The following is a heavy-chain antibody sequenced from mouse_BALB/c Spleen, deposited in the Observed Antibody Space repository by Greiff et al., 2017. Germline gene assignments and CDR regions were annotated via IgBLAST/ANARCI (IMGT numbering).Heavy chain of an antibody. Sequence: EVHLVESGGGLVKPGGSLKLSCAASGFTFSSYAMSWVRQTPEKRLEWVASISSGGSTYYPDSVKGRFTISRDNARNILYLQMSSLRSEDTAMYYCARGRDYGAWFAYWGQGTLVTVSA. CDR1: GFTFSSYA. D-gene: IGHD1-2*01. CDR2: ISSGGST. V-gene: IGHV5-6-5*01. CDR3: ARGRDYGAWFAY. J-gene: IGHJ3*01.